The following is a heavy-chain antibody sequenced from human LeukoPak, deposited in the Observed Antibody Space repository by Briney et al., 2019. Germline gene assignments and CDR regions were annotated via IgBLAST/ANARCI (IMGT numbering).Heavy chain of an antibody. D-gene: IGHD1-7*01. CDR1: GGSISSYY. V-gene: IGHV4-59*01. J-gene: IGHJ4*02. Sequence: PSETLSLTCTVSGGSISSYYWSWIRQPPGKGLEWIGYIYYSGSTNYSPSLKSRVTISVDTSKDHFSLELSSVTAADTAVYYCATWNYATGGFDYWGQGTLVTVSS. CDR3: ATWNYATGGFDY. CDR2: IYYSGST.